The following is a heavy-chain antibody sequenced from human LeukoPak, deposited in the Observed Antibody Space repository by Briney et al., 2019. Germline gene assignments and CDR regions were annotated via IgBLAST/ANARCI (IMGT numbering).Heavy chain of an antibody. CDR2: INPNGGGT. V-gene: IGHV1-2*02. D-gene: IGHD2-2*01. CDR3: ARDRFEYQLEGPYYFDY. CDR1: GYTFTGYY. J-gene: IGHJ4*02. Sequence: ASVKVSCKASGYTFTGYYMHWVRQAPGQGLEWMGWINPNGGGTNYAQKFQGRVTMTRDTSISTAYMELSRLRSDDTAVYYCARDRFEYQLEGPYYFDYWGQGTLVTVSS.